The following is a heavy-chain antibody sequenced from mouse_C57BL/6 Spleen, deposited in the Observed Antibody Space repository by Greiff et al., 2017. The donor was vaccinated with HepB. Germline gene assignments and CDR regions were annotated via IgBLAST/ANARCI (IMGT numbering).Heavy chain of an antibody. CDR2: INPYNGGT. CDR1: GYTFTDYN. Sequence: VQLQQSGPELVKPGASVKIPCKASGYTFTDYNMDWVKQSHGKSLEWIGDINPYNGGTIYNQKFKGKATLTVDKSSSTAYMELRSLTSEDTAVYYCARVDGDDPYWYFDVWGTGTTVTVSS. V-gene: IGHV1-18*01. CDR3: ARVDGDDPYWYFDV. D-gene: IGHD2-2*01. J-gene: IGHJ1*03.